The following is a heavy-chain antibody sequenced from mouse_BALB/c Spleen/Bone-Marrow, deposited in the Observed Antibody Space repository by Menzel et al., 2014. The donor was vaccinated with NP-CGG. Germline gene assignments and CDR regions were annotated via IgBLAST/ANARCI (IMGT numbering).Heavy chain of an antibody. V-gene: IGHV4-1*02. CDR1: GFDFSRYW. J-gene: IGHJ2*01. CDR3: ARQGYYGYSDY. D-gene: IGHD1-2*01. Sequence: EVQGVESGGGQVQPGGSLKLSCAASGFDFSRYWMSWVRQAPGKGLEWIGEINPDSSTINYTPSLKDKFIISRDNAKNTLYLQMRKVRSEDTALYYCARQGYYGYSDYWGQGTTLTVSS. CDR2: INPDSSTI.